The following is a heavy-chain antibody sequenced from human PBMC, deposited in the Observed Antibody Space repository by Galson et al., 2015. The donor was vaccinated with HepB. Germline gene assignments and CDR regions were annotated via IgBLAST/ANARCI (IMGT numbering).Heavy chain of an antibody. CDR3: ARDGYTGVHYYYYGMDV. Sequence: SLRLSCAASGFTFSSYSMNWVRQAPGKGLEWVSSISSSSSYIYYADSVKGRFTIPRDNAKNSLYLQMNSLRAEDTAVYYCARDGYTGVHYYYYGMDVWGQGTTVTVSS. J-gene: IGHJ6*02. D-gene: IGHD6-13*01. V-gene: IGHV3-21*01. CDR2: ISSSSSYI. CDR1: GFTFSSYS.